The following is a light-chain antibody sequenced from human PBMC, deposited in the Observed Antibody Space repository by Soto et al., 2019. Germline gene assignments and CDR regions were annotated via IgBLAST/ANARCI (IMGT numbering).Light chain of an antibody. CDR1: QSVSSN. CDR2: GAS. CDR3: QQNYSPPPIT. Sequence: EIVLTQSPGVLSLSPGERATLSCRASQSVSSNLAWYQQKPGQAPRLLIYGASTLQRGVPSRFSGSGFGTDFTLTISSLQPEDFATYYCQQNYSPPPITFGQGTRLEI. V-gene: IGKV3-15*01. J-gene: IGKJ5*01.